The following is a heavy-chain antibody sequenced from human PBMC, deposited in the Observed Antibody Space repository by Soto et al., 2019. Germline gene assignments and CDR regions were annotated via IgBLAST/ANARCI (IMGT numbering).Heavy chain of an antibody. V-gene: IGHV5-51*01. D-gene: IGHD3-16*01. J-gene: IGHJ6*02. CDR1: GYSFTNYW. Sequence: GESLKISCNGSGYSFTNYWIGWVRQMPGKGLEWMGIIYPGDSDTRYSPSFQGQVTISADKSISTAYLQWSSLKASDTAMCYCARLYYDYVWGSYGDYYYYGMDVWGQGTTVTVSS. CDR3: ARLYYDYVWGSYGDYYYYGMDV. CDR2: IYPGDSDT.